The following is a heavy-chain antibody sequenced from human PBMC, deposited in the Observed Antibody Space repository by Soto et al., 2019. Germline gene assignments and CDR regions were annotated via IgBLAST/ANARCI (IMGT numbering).Heavy chain of an antibody. Sequence: GGSLRLSCAASGFIFSNYGIHWVRQAPGKGLEWVALIWYDGSNKYYADSVKGRFIVSRDNTNNTVYLQLNRLTADDTAMYYLARGGVVAGSQDFWGPGTLVTVSS. CDR1: GFIFSNYG. V-gene: IGHV3-33*03. J-gene: IGHJ4*02. CDR3: ARGGVVAGSQDF. CDR2: IWYDGSNK. D-gene: IGHD6-19*01.